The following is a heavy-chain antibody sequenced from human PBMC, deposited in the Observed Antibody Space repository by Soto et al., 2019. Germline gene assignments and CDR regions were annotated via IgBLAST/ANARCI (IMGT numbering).Heavy chain of an antibody. J-gene: IGHJ6*04. Sequence: GESLKISCKGSGYSFTSYWISGVRQLPGKGLEWMGRIDPSDSYTNYSPSFQGHVTISADKSISTAYLQWSSLKASDTAMYYCARQSDATRKCSGGSCYQPLYYYYGMDVWGKGTRGILSS. D-gene: IGHD2-15*01. CDR1: GYSFTSYW. V-gene: IGHV5-10-1*01. CDR2: IDPSDSYT. CDR3: ARQSDATRKCSGGSCYQPLYYYYGMDV.